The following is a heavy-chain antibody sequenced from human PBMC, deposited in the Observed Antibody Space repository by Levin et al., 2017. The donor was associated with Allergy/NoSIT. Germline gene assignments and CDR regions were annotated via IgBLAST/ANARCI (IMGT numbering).Heavy chain of an antibody. Sequence: SQTLSLTCTVSGASIRSGSYYWSWIRQHPGQGLEWIAYIYYSGSSSYSGSTYYSPSLKSRGSISVDTSENQFTLNLKSVTAADTAVYYCAGSISSYYPSGNYFDYWGQGTLVTVSS. CDR3: AGSISSYYPSGNYFDY. CDR2: IYYSGSSSYSGST. V-gene: IGHV4-30-2*05. J-gene: IGHJ4*02. D-gene: IGHD3-10*01. CDR1: GASIRSGSYY.